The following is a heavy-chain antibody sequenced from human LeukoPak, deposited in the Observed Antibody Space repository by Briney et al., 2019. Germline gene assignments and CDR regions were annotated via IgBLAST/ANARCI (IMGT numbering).Heavy chain of an antibody. Sequence: SETLSLTCAVYGGSFSGYYWSWIRQPPGKGLEWIGEINHSGSTNYNPSLKSRVTISVDTSKNQFSLKLSSVTAADTAVYYCARRETQRKSLFLVATIPAWFDPWGQGTLVTVSS. D-gene: IGHD5-12*01. CDR3: ARRETQRKSLFLVATIPAWFDP. J-gene: IGHJ5*02. CDR2: INHSGST. V-gene: IGHV4-34*01. CDR1: GGSFSGYY.